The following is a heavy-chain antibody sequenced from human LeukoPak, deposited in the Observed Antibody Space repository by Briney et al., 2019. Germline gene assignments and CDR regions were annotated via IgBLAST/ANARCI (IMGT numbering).Heavy chain of an antibody. D-gene: IGHD3-22*01. J-gene: IGHJ4*02. V-gene: IGHV3-11*01. CDR1: GFTFSDYY. CDR3: ARRSSGYYAWVFDY. Sequence: GGSLRLSCAASGFTFSDYYMGWLRQAPGKGLEWVSYISSSGSTIYYADSVKGRFTISRDNAKNSLYLQMNSLRAEDTAVYYCARRSSGYYAWVFDYWGQGTLVTVSS. CDR2: ISSSGSTI.